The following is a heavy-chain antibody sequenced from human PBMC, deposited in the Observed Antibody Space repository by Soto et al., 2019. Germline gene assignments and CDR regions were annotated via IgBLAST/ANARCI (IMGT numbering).Heavy chain of an antibody. CDR3: AHWDCSSTSCSDWFDP. CDR2: INPCNGNT. Sequence: EASVKVSCKASGYSFSSYGITWVRQAPGQSLEWMGWINPCNGNTKYSQKFQGRVTITRDTSTSTAYMELSSLRSEDTAVYYCAHWDCSSTSCSDWFDPWGQGTLVTVSS. CDR1: GYSFSSYG. D-gene: IGHD2-2*01. J-gene: IGHJ5*02. V-gene: IGHV1-3*01.